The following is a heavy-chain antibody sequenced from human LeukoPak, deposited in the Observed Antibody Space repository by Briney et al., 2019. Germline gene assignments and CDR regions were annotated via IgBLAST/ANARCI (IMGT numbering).Heavy chain of an antibody. V-gene: IGHV1-2*02. CDR2: INPNSGGR. CDR3: ARDARGNSDFDY. J-gene: IGHJ4*02. CDR1: GYTFTGYY. D-gene: IGHD4-23*01. Sequence: GASVKVSCKASGYTFTGYYMHWVRQAPGQGLEWMGWINPNSGGRNYAQKFQGRVTMTRDTSISTAFMELSRLRSDDTAVYYCARDARGNSDFDYWGQGTLVSVSS.